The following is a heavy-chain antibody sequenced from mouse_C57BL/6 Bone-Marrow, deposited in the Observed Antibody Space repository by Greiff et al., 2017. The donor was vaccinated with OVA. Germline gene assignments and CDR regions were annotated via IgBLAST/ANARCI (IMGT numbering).Heavy chain of an antibody. J-gene: IGHJ4*01. Sequence: DVKLVESGGGLVQPGGSLSLSCAASGFTFTDYYMSWVRQPPGKALEWLGFIRNKANGYTTEYSASVKGRFTISRDNSQSILYLQMHALRAEDSATYYCARPSLYTSGAMDYWGQGTSVTVSS. CDR3: ARPSLYTSGAMDY. V-gene: IGHV7-3*01. D-gene: IGHD5-1-1*01. CDR2: IRNKANGYTT. CDR1: GFTFTDYY.